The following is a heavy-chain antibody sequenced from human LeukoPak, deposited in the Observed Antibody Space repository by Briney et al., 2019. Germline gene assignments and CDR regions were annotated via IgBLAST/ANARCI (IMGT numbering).Heavy chain of an antibody. V-gene: IGHV1-2*02. CDR3: ARAYTGFEAFDY. J-gene: IGHJ4*02. D-gene: IGHD5-12*01. CDR2: INPNSGGT. Sequence: ASVKVSCKASGYTFIGYYIHWVRQAPGQGLEWLGWINPNSGGTTYAQKFQGRVTMTRDTSISTAYMELSRLASDDTAVYFCARAYTGFEAFDYWGQGTLVTVSS. CDR1: GYTFIGYY.